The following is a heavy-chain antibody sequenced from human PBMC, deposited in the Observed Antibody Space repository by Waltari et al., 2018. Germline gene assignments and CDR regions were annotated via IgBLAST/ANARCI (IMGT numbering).Heavy chain of an antibody. Sequence: QMQLVQSAAELKNPGASVTVSCKASGYTFPSHYMHWGRQAPGQGLEGMGIINHSGGSTSYAQKFQGRVTMTRDTSTSTVYMELSSLRSEDTAVYYCARIPSSSWDDYWGQGTLVTVSS. J-gene: IGHJ4*02. CDR2: INHSGGST. CDR3: ARIPSSSWDDY. V-gene: IGHV1-46*01. CDR1: GYTFPSHY. D-gene: IGHD6-13*01.